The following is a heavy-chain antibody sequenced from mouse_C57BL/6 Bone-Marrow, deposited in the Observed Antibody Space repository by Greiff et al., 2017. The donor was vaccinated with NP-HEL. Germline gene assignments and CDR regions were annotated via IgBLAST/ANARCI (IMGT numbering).Heavy chain of an antibody. Sequence: EVKLVESGGGLVKPGGSLKLSCAASGFTFSSYAMSWVRQTPEKRLEWVATISDGGSYTYYPDNVKGRFTISRDNAKNNLYLQMSHLKSEDTAMYYCARGYYGNYGAYWGQGTLVTVSA. J-gene: IGHJ3*01. CDR3: ARGYYGNYGAY. V-gene: IGHV5-4*03. D-gene: IGHD2-1*01. CDR1: GFTFSSYA. CDR2: ISDGGSYT.